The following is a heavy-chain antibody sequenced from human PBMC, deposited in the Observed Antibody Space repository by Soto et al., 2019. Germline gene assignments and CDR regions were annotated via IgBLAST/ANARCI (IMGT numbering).Heavy chain of an antibody. CDR3: TTVKGTMIVEVPHY. CDR2: INTTTDGGTT. Sequence: PGGSLRLSCAASGFTFTNAWMSWVRQAPGKGLEWVGRINTTTDGGTTDYAAPGKGRFTASRDDSESAWYLQIIILKTDDTAVYYCTTVKGTMIVEVPHYGGQGALVTVSS. J-gene: IGHJ4*02. V-gene: IGHV3-15*01. CDR1: GFTFTNAW. D-gene: IGHD3-22*01.